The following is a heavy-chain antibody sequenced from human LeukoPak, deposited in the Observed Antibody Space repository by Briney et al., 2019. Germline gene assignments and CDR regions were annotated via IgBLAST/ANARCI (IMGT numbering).Heavy chain of an antibody. CDR1: GGSFSGYY. CDR3: ARHKGIFRLSGYCSSTSCAFDY. J-gene: IGHJ4*02. CDR2: INHSGST. V-gene: IGHV4-34*01. D-gene: IGHD2-2*03. Sequence: SETPSHTCAVYGGSFSGYYWSWIRQPPGKGLEWIGEINHSGSTNYNPSLKSRVTISVDTSKNQFSLKLSSVTAADTAVYYCARHKGIFRLSGYCSSTSCAFDYWGQGTLVTVSS.